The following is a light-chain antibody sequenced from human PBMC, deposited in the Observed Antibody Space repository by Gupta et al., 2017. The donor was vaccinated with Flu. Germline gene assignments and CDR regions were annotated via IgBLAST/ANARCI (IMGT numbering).Light chain of an antibody. J-gene: IGKJ1*01. V-gene: IGKV3D-15*01. CDR3: QQYNNWHTWT. CDR2: GAS. CDR1: QSVSSN. Sequence: EIVMTQSPATPSVSTGERATPSCRASQSVSSNLAWYQQKHGEDPRLLIYGASTRATGIPARCSGSGCGTDFSLTLSSLQSEDFAVYYCQQYNNWHTWTFGQGTKVEIK.